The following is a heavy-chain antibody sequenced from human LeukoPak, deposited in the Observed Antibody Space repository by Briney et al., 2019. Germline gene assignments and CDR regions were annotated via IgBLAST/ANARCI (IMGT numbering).Heavy chain of an antibody. CDR3: ARANDYDYYFDY. CDR1: GGSISSTNW. Sequence: LETLSLTCAVSGGSISSTNWWSWVRQPPGKGLEWIGYIYYSGSTNYNPSLKSRVTISVDTSKNQFSLKLSSVTAADTAVYYCARANDYDYYFDYWGQGTLVTVSS. CDR2: IYYSGST. V-gene: IGHV4-4*02. D-gene: IGHD4-17*01. J-gene: IGHJ4*02.